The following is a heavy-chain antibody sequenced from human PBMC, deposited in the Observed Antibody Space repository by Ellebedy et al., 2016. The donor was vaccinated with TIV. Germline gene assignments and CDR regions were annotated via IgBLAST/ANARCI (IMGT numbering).Heavy chain of an antibody. CDR3: ASMYDFWSGHGIRP. CDR2: VYYSGTT. D-gene: IGHD3/OR15-3a*01. V-gene: IGHV4-39*01. CDR1: DDSVSSGRYY. Sequence: GSLRLXXTVSDDSVSSGRYYWGWIRQSPGKGLEWIGSVYYSGTTYYNPSLKSRVTISAQTSKNQISLKLTPAIAADTAVYYCASMYDFWSGHGIRPWGQGTLVTVSS. J-gene: IGHJ5*02.